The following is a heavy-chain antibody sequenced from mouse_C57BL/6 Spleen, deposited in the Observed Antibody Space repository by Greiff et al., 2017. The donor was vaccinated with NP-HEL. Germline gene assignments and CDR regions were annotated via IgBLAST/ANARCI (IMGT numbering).Heavy chain of an antibody. D-gene: IGHD1-1*01. J-gene: IGHJ4*01. V-gene: IGHV1-64*01. CDR3: ARSGYYGSGNYAMDY. Sequence: VQLQQPGAELVKPGASVKLSCKASGYTFTSYWMHWVKQRPGQGLEWIGMIPTNSGSTNYNEKFKSKATMTVDKSSSTAYMQLNSLTSEDSAVYYCARSGYYGSGNYAMDYWGQGTSVTVSS. CDR1: GYTFTSYW. CDR2: IPTNSGST.